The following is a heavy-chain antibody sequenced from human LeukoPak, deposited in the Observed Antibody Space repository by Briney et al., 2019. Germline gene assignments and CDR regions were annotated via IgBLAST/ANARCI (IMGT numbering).Heavy chain of an antibody. D-gene: IGHD2-15*01. CDR3: TRQSQACSTGSCYVVS. CDR1: GYTSRSYW. V-gene: IGHV5-51*01. J-gene: IGHJ5*01. Sequence: GESLKISCEGSGYTSRSYWIGWVRQMPGKDLEWMGMIYPDDSDTRYSPSFKGQVTFSADLSLNTAYLQWISLEASDTAIYYCTRQSQACSTGSCYVVSWGQGTQVTVSS. CDR2: IYPDDSDT.